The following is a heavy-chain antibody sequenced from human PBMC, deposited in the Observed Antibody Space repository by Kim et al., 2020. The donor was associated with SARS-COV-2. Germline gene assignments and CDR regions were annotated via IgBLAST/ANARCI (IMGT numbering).Heavy chain of an antibody. Sequence: GGSLRLSCVASRFTFTTSAMTWVRQAPGKGLEWVSTIFGSGHGTYYPDSVRGRFIVSRDNSKNTLYLQMHNLRADDTAIYYCARNVHVTSVTFLWYFDLWGRGTSVTVSS. D-gene: IGHD2-2*01. V-gene: IGHV3-23*01. J-gene: IGHJ2*01. CDR2: IFGSGHGT. CDR1: RFTFTTSA. CDR3: ARNVHVTSVTFLWYFDL.